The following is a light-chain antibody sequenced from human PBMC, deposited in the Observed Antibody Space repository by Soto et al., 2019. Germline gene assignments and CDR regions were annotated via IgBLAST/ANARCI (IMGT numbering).Light chain of an antibody. J-gene: IGKJ5*01. CDR1: QSVSTN. V-gene: IGKV3-11*01. CDR3: QQRRT. Sequence: ILLTQSPGTLSLSPGQRATLSCRASQSVSTNLAWYQQKPGQSPRLLIYGASSRATGIPARFSGSGSGTDFTLTISSLEHEDFAVYYCQQRRTFGQGTRLEIK. CDR2: GAS.